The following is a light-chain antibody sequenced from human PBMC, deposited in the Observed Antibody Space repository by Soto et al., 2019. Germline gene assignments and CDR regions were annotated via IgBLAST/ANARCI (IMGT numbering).Light chain of an antibody. V-gene: IGLV2-11*01. Sequence: LTQHRSVSGSPGQSVTVSCTGTSRDVGIYNYVSWYQQRPGTAPKVMIYDVTKRPSGVPDRFSGSKSANTASLTISGLQADDEADYFCCSYAGNYTLLFGGGTKVTV. CDR1: SRDVGIYNY. CDR2: DVT. J-gene: IGLJ2*01. CDR3: CSYAGNYTLL.